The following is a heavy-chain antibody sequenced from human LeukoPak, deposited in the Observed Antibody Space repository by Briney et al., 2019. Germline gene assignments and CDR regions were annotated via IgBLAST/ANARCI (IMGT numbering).Heavy chain of an antibody. V-gene: IGHV1-69*06. J-gene: IGHJ6*02. D-gene: IGHD2-21*01. CDR2: IIPIFGTA. CDR3: ARVVDIVVVYGMDV. Sequence: ASVKVSCKASGGTFSSYAISWVRQAPGQGLEWMGGIIPIFGTANYAQKFQGRVTITADKSTSTAYMELSSLRSEDTAVYYCARVVDIVVVYGMDVWGQGTTVTVSS. CDR1: GGTFSSYA.